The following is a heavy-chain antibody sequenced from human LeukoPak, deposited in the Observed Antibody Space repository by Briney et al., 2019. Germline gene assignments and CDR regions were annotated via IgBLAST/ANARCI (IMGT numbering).Heavy chain of an antibody. CDR1: GGSISSYY. CDR3: ARGCRDGYSNYWYFDL. D-gene: IGHD5-24*01. V-gene: IGHV4-4*07. CDR2: ISTSGST. J-gene: IGHJ2*01. Sequence: SETLSLTCTVSGGSISSYYWSWIRQPAGKGLEWIGRISTSGSTNYNPSLKSRVTISVDTSNNQFSLKLSSVTAADTAVYYCARGCRDGYSNYWYFDLWGRGTLVTVSS.